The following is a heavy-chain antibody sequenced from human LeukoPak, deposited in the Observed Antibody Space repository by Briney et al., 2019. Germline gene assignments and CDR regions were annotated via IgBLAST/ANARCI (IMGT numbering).Heavy chain of an antibody. J-gene: IGHJ4*02. CDR2: ISSSTSTI. CDR1: GFTFSSYS. CDR3: ARVHGSGSLGY. V-gene: IGHV3-48*02. D-gene: IGHD3-10*01. Sequence: PGGSLRLSCAVPGFTFSSYSMNWVRQAPGKGLEWISYISSSTSTIYYADSVKGRFTISRDNARSSLYLQMNSLRDDDTAVYYCARVHGSGSLGYWGQGTLVTVSS.